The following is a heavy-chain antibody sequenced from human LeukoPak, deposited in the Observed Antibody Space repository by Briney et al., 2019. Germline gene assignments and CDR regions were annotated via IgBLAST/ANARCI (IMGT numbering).Heavy chain of an antibody. CDR1: GFTLSRYS. V-gene: IGHV3-21*01. Sequence: GGSLRLSCAASGFTLSRYSMNWVRQAPGKGLEWVSSISSGSSYIYYAGSVKGRFTISRDNAKNSLYLQMNSLRAEDTAVYYCARGFILLWFGEPHWFDPWGQGTLVTVSS. J-gene: IGHJ5*02. CDR3: ARGFILLWFGEPHWFDP. D-gene: IGHD3-10*01. CDR2: ISSGSSYI.